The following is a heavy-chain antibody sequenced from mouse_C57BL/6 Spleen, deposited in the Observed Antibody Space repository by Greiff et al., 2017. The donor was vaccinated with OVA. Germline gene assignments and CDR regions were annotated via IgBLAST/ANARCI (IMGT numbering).Heavy chain of an antibody. J-gene: IGHJ2*01. V-gene: IGHV1-72*01. CDR1: GYTFTSYW. CDR2: IDPNSGGT. Sequence: QVQLKQPGAELVKPGASVKLSCKASGYTFTSYWMHWVKQRPGRGLEWIGRIDPNSGGTKYNEKFKSKATLTVDKPSSTAYMQLSSLTSEDSAVYYCARGNGYDGNYFDYWGQGTTLTVSS. D-gene: IGHD2-2*01. CDR3: ARGNGYDGNYFDY.